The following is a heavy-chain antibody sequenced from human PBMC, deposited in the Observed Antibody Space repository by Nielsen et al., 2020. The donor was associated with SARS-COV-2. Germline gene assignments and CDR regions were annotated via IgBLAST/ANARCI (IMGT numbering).Heavy chain of an antibody. D-gene: IGHD3-3*01. J-gene: IGHJ4*02. CDR3: ARGSDEGLAL. Sequence: GSLRLSCTVSGGAISSYYWTWIRQPPEKGLEWIAYIYDSGNTHYNPSLKSRVTISVDTSRNQFSLKLTSVTAADTAVYYCARGSDEGLALWGQGTLVTVSS. CDR1: GGAISSYY. CDR2: IYDSGNT. V-gene: IGHV4-59*13.